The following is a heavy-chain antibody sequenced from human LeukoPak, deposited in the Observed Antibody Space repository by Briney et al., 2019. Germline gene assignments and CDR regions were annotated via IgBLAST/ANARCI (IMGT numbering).Heavy chain of an antibody. CDR2: FDPEDGET. CDR1: GYTLTELS. J-gene: IGHJ4*02. Sequence: ASVKVSCKVSGYTLTELSMHWVRQAPGKGLEWMGGFDPEDGETIYAQKFQGRVTMTEDTSTDTAYMEPSSLRSEDTAVYYCATGPSITMVRGVIFDYWGQGTLVTVSS. D-gene: IGHD3-10*01. V-gene: IGHV1-24*01. CDR3: ATGPSITMVRGVIFDY.